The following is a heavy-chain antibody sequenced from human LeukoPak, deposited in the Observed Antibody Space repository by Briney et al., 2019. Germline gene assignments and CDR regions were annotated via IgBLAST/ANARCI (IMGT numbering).Heavy chain of an antibody. D-gene: IGHD6-13*01. Sequence: NPSETLSLTCTVSGGSISSGDYYWSWIRQPPGKGLEWIGYIYYSGSTYYSPSLKSRVTISVDTSKNQFSLKLSSVTAADTAVYYCARSSSWRGGAFDIWGQGTMVTVSS. CDR3: ARSSSWRGGAFDI. V-gene: IGHV4-30-4*08. CDR2: IYYSGST. CDR1: GGSISSGDYY. J-gene: IGHJ3*02.